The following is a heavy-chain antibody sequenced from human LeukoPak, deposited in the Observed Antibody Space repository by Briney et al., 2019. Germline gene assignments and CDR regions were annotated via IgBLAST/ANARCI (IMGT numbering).Heavy chain of an antibody. CDR1: GFTFRNYW. J-gene: IGHJ4*02. CDR3: VKEQSSGNYRTADF. D-gene: IGHD3-10*01. Sequence: GGSLRLSCAASGFTFRNYWMGWVRQAPGKGLEWVAVITYDGITTYFDDSVKGRFTISRDTSKSMLYLQMNSLRPEDTAVYYCVKEQSSGNYRTADFWGQGTLVTVSS. V-gene: IGHV3-30*18. CDR2: ITYDGITT.